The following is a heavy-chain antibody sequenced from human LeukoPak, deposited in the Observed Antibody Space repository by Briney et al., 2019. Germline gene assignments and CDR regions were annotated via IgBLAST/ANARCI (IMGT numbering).Heavy chain of an antibody. Sequence: SETLSLTCTVSGGSISSYYWSWIRQPPGKGLEWIGYIYYSRSTNYNPSLKSRVTISVDTSKNQFSLKLSSVTAADTAVYYCARDPIAVDAFDIWGQGTMVTVSS. CDR3: ARDPIAVDAFDI. D-gene: IGHD6-13*01. V-gene: IGHV4-59*01. J-gene: IGHJ3*02. CDR2: IYYSRST. CDR1: GGSISSYY.